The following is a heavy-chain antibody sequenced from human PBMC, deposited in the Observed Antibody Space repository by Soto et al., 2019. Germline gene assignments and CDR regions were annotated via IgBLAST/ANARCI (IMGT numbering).Heavy chain of an antibody. J-gene: IGHJ6*02. V-gene: IGHV4-4*02. CDR1: GSFRGRVW. Sequence: GSFRGRVWLFWVRQPPGKGLEWVGEIYHSGGTNYYPSLKSRVTISVDKSKNQFSLKLSSVTAADTAVYYCARVGTGYGMDVWGQGTTVTVSS. CDR3: ARVGTGYGMDV. CDR2: IYHSGGT. D-gene: IGHD3-10*01.